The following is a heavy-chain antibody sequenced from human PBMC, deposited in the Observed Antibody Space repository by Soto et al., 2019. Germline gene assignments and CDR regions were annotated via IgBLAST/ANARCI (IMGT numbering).Heavy chain of an antibody. CDR3: AQPPPDIVVFVAATGDY. J-gene: IGHJ4*02. CDR2: IRGSGGST. D-gene: IGHD2-15*01. CDR1: GFTFSSYA. Sequence: EVQLLESGGGLVQPGGSLRLSCAASGFTFSSYAMSWVRQAPGKGLEWVSAIRGSGGSTYYADSVKGRVTISRDNSKTTLYLQMNSLRAEETAVYYCAQPPPDIVVFVAATGDYWGQGTLVTVSS. V-gene: IGHV3-23*01.